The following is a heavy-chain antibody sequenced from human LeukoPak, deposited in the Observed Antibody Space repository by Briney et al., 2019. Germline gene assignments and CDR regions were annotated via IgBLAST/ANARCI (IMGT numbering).Heavy chain of an antibody. CDR3: AKGKGLIKYYYYYMDV. D-gene: IGHD2-8*01. Sequence: GGSLRLSCAASGFTFSSYGMSWVRQAPGKGLEWVSAISGNGGSTYYADSVKGRFTISRDNSKNTLYLQMSSLRAEDTAVYYCAKGKGLIKYYYYYMDVWGKGTTVTISS. V-gene: IGHV3-23*01. CDR2: ISGNGGST. CDR1: GFTFSSYG. J-gene: IGHJ6*03.